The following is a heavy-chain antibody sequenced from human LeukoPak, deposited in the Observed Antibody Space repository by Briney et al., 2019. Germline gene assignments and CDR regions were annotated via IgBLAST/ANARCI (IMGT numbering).Heavy chain of an antibody. D-gene: IGHD6-19*01. CDR2: ISGSGGST. V-gene: IGHV3-23*01. CDR1: GFTFSGYA. J-gene: IGHJ6*02. CDR3: AKGEYSSGWYGLYYYYYGMDV. Sequence: GGSLRLSCAASGFTFSGYAMSWVRQAPGKGLEWVSAISGSGGSTYYADSVKGRFTISRDNSKNTLYLQMNSLRAEDTAVYYCAKGEYSSGWYGLYYYYYGMDVWGQGTTVTVSS.